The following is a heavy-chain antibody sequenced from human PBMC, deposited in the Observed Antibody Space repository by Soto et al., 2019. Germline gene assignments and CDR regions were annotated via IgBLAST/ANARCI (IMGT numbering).Heavy chain of an antibody. Sequence: QVTLKESGPVLVKPTETLTLRCTVSGLSITDSEMGVSWIRQPPGKALEWLAHIDSSGEKSYRTFLKSRLTISKDTSKSQIVLIMTNMDPADTATYCCARRHLAVAVSPWFDPWGQGILVTVSS. V-gene: IGHV2-26*01. J-gene: IGHJ5*02. CDR3: ARRHLAVAVSPWFDP. D-gene: IGHD3-16*01. CDR2: IDSSGEK. CDR1: GLSITDSEMG.